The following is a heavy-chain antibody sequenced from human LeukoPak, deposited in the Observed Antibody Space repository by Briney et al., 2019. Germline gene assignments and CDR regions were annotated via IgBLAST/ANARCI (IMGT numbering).Heavy chain of an antibody. CDR2: IYYSGST. V-gene: IGHV4-39*07. Sequence: SETLSLTCTVSGDSISSSNYYWGWIRQPPGKGLEWIGSIYYSGSTYYNPSLKSRVTISVDTSKNQFSLNLSSVTAADTAAYYCARLWWLPNGSFDYWGQGTLVTVSS. J-gene: IGHJ4*02. CDR3: ARLWWLPNGSFDY. D-gene: IGHD5-12*01. CDR1: GDSISSSNYY.